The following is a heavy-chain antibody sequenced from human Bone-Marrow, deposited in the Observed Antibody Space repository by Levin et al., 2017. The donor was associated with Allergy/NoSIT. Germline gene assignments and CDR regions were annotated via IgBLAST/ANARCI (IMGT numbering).Heavy chain of an antibody. J-gene: IGHJ5*02. V-gene: IGHV4-59*01. CDR1: GGSISSYY. D-gene: IGHD6-19*01. CDR2: IYYSGST. Sequence: SETLSLTCTVSGGSISSYYWSWIRQPPGKGLEWIGYIYYSGSTNYNPSLKSRVTISVDTSKNQFSLKLSSVTAADTAVYYCARVLGDSSGWFIWFDPWGQGTLVTVSS. CDR3: ARVLGDSSGWFIWFDP.